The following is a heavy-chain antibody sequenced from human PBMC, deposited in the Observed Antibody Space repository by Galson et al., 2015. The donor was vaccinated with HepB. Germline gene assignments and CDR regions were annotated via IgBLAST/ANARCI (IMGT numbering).Heavy chain of an antibody. V-gene: IGHV3-48*02. CDR1: GFTFSSYS. Sequence: SLRLSCAASGFTFSSYSMNWVRQAPGKGLEWVSYISSSSSTIYYADSVKGRFTISRDNAKNSLYLQMNSLRDEDTAVYYCARYSGSYYWPDYYYYMDVWGKGTTVTVSS. CDR3: ARYSGSYYWPDYYYYMDV. CDR2: ISSSSSTI. J-gene: IGHJ6*03. D-gene: IGHD1-26*01.